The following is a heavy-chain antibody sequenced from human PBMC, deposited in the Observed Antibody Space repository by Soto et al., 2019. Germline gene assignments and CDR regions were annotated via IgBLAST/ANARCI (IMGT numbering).Heavy chain of an antibody. D-gene: IGHD6-13*01. Sequence: SVSNAWMNWVRQAPGKGLEWVCRIKSKTDGGTTDYAAPVKGRFTISRDDSKNTLYLQMNSLKTEDTAVYYCTTDLPVAAPSHLFDYWGQGTLVTVSS. CDR3: TTDLPVAAPSHLFDY. V-gene: IGHV3-15*07. CDR1: SVSNAW. CDR2: IKSKTDGGTT. J-gene: IGHJ4*02.